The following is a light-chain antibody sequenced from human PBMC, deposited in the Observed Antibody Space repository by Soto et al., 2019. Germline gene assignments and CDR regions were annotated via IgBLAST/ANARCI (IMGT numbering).Light chain of an antibody. Sequence: DIQMTQSPSSLSASVGDRVTITCQASQDISNYLSWHQQKPGKAPKVLISDASILEAGVPSRFSGRASGTEFTFTITSLQPEDIATYYCQQSYSTPRTFGQGTKVEIK. CDR2: DAS. CDR1: QDISNY. CDR3: QQSYSTPRT. J-gene: IGKJ1*01. V-gene: IGKV1-33*01.